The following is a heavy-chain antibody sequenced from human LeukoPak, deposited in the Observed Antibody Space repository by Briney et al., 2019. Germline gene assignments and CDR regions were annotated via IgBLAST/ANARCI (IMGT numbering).Heavy chain of an antibody. Sequence: PGGSLRLSCVASGFSISSYSMDWVRQAPGKGLEWVSSISERGTYIYYADSVKGRFTTARDNADNSLYLQMNSLRAEDTAVYFCARGGSGSYYKLDYWGQGTLVTVSS. V-gene: IGHV3-21*01. J-gene: IGHJ4*02. D-gene: IGHD3-10*01. CDR2: ISERGTYI. CDR1: GFSISSYS. CDR3: ARGGSGSYYKLDY.